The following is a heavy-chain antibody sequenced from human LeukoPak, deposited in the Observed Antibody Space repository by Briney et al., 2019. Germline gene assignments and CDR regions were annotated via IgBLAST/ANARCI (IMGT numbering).Heavy chain of an antibody. V-gene: IGHV3-23*01. Sequence: QPGGSLRLSCAASGFTFSSYAMSWVRQAPGKGLEWVSAISGSGGSTYYADSVKGRFTISRDNSKNTLYLQMNSLRAEDTAVYYCANGLDDIPDYFDYWGQGTLVTVSS. CDR3: ANGLDDIPDYFDY. CDR1: GFTFSSYA. D-gene: IGHD3-9*01. CDR2: ISGSGGST. J-gene: IGHJ4*02.